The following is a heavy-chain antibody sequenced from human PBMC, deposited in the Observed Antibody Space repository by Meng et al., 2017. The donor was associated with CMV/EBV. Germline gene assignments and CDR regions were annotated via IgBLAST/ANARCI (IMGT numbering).Heavy chain of an antibody. Sequence: GGSLRLSCAASGFTFDDYAMHWVRQAPGKGLEWVSGISWNSGSIGYADSVKGRFTISRDNAKNSLYLQMNSLRAEDTAVYYCAKPSTRDGYNYDYWGQGTLVTVSS. J-gene: IGHJ4*02. CDR2: ISWNSGSI. V-gene: IGHV3-9*01. CDR3: AKPSTRDGYNYDY. D-gene: IGHD5-24*01. CDR1: GFTFDDYA.